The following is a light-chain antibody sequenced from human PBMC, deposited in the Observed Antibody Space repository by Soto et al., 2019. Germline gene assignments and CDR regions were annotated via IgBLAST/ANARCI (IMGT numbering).Light chain of an antibody. CDR2: HDS. V-gene: IGLV3-21*02. CDR3: QSYDSSLSGYV. CDR1: NIGSKS. J-gene: IGLJ1*01. Sequence: SYELTQPPSVSVAPGQTARITCGESNIGSKSVHWYQQKPGQAPVLVVSHDSDRPSGIPERFSGSKSGTSASLAITGLQAEDEADYYCQSYDSSLSGYVFGTGTKLTVL.